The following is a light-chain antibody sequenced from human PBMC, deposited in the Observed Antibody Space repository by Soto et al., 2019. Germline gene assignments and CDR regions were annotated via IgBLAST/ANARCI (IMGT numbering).Light chain of an antibody. CDR2: GAS. Sequence: EIVLTQSPGTLSLSPGERATLSCRASQSVSSNYLAWYQQKLGQAPRLLIYGASSRATGIPDRFSGRGSGTDFTLTISRLEPEDFAVYYCQQYGGSPRTFGQGTKVDIK. V-gene: IGKV3-20*01. CDR1: QSVSSNY. J-gene: IGKJ1*01. CDR3: QQYGGSPRT.